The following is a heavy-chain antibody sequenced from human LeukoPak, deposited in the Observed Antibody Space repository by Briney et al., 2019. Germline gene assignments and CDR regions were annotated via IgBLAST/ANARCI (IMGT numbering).Heavy chain of an antibody. Sequence: PSETLSLTCTVSGGSISSSSYYWGWIRQPPGKGLEWIGSIYYSGSTYYNPSLKSRVTISVDTSKNQFSLKLSSVTAADTAVYYCARVKWQWLVKMMYFDYWGQGTLVTVSS. CDR2: IYYSGST. J-gene: IGHJ4*02. V-gene: IGHV4-39*01. CDR3: ARVKWQWLVKMMYFDY. CDR1: GGSISSSSYY. D-gene: IGHD6-19*01.